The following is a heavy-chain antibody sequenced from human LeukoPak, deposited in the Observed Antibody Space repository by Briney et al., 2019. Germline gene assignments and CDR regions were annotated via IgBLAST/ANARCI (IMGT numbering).Heavy chain of an antibody. Sequence: GGSLRLSCAASGFTFSNAWMGWVRQAPGKGLEWVGRIKSKTDGCTTDYAAAVKGRFTISRDDSKNTLYLQMNSLKTEDTAVYYCTTDWGYFDYWGQGTLVTVSS. V-gene: IGHV3-15*01. CDR3: TTDWGYFDY. CDR2: IKSKTDGCTT. J-gene: IGHJ4*02. D-gene: IGHD3-16*01. CDR1: GFTFSNAW.